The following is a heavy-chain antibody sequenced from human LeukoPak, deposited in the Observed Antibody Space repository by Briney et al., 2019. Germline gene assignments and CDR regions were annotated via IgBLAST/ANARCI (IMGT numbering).Heavy chain of an antibody. CDR2: IKQDGSEK. Sequence: GGSLRLSCAASGFTFSSYWMSWVRQAPGKGLEWVADIKQDGSEKYYVDSVKGRFTISRDNAKNSLYLQMNSLRAEDTAVYYCARDLYNNWFDPWGQGTLVTVSS. CDR3: ARDLYNNWFDP. V-gene: IGHV3-7*01. D-gene: IGHD2-2*02. CDR1: GFTFSSYW. J-gene: IGHJ5*02.